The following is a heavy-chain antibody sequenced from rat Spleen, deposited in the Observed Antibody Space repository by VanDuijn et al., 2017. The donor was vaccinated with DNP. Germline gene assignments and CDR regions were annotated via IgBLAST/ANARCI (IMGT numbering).Heavy chain of an antibody. CDR1: GFTFSDYN. J-gene: IGHJ2*01. V-gene: IGHV5-7*01. CDR2: ISYDGSST. D-gene: IGHD4-3*01. Sequence: EVQLVESGGGLVQPGRSLKLSCTDSGFTFSDYNMAWVRQAPKKGLEWVATISYDGSSTYYRDSVKGRFTISRDNAKNTLFLQMNSLRSEDMATYYCARWYNSGYYFDYWGQGVMVTVSS. CDR3: ARWYNSGYYFDY.